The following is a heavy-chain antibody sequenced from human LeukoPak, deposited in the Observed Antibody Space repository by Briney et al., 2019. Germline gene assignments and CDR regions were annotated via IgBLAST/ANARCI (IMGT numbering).Heavy chain of an antibody. D-gene: IGHD6-19*01. V-gene: IGHV3-7*03. CDR3: TRNLAAVPGPRMDV. Sequence: GGSLRLSCAASGFIFSSYYMSWVRQAPGKGLEWVALINPDGSERYYVDSVKGRFTISRDNARNSLYLQMDSLRDDDTAMYFCTRNLAAVPGPRMDVWGQGTTVTVSS. J-gene: IGHJ6*02. CDR1: GFIFSSYY. CDR2: INPDGSER.